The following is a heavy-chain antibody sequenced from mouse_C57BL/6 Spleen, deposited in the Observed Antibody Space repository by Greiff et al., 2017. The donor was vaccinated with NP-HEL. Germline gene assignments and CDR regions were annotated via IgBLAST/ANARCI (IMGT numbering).Heavy chain of an antibody. CDR2: IDPSDSET. V-gene: IGHV1-52*01. CDR3: SSSLTGKGSIDY. J-gene: IGHJ2*01. D-gene: IGHD4-1*01. CDR1: GYTFTSYW. Sequence: QVQLQQPGAELVRPGSSVKLSCKASGYTFTSYWMHWVKQRPIQGLEWIGNIDPSDSETHYNQKFKDKATLTVDKSSSTAYMQLSSLTSEGSAVYYCSSSLTGKGSIDYWGQGTTLTVSS.